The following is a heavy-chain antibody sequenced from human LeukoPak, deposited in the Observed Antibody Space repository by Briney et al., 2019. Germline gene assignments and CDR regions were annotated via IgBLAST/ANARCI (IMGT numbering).Heavy chain of an antibody. J-gene: IGHJ4*02. CDR3: ARDTFRNSAATRGLPDY. V-gene: IGHV1-69*06. CDR1: GGTFSSYA. Sequence: SVKVSCKASGGTFSSYAISWVRQSPGQRLEWMGGIIPIFGTANYAQKFQGRVTITADKSTSTAYMELSSLRSEDTAVYYCARDTFRNSAATRGLPDYWGQGTLVTVSS. CDR2: IIPIFGTA. D-gene: IGHD2-2*01.